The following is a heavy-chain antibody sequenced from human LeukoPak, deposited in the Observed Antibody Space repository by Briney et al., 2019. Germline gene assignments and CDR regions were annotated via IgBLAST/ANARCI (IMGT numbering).Heavy chain of an antibody. V-gene: IGHV3-11*06. J-gene: IGHJ6*04. CDR3: ARAQVVPAATYYYYYGIDV. CDR1: GFTFSDYY. Sequence: PGGSLRLSCAASGFTFSDYYMNWIRLAPGKGLEWVSSISTSSTYTNYADSVRGRFTISRDNANNSLYLQMNSLRAEDTAVYYCARAQVVPAATYYYYYGIDVWGKGTTVTVPS. CDR2: ISTSSTYT. D-gene: IGHD2-2*01.